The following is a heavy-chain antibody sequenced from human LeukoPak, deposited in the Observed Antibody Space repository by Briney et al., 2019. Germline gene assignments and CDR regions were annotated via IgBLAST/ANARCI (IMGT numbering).Heavy chain of an antibody. CDR3: ARDRGGDAFDI. J-gene: IGHJ3*02. Sequence: ASVKVSCKAPGYTFTAYYMHWVRQAPGQGLEWMGWINPNSGGTKYAQNFQGRVTMTRDTSISTAYMELSSLRSDDTAVYYCARDRGGDAFDIWGQGTMVTVSS. V-gene: IGHV1-2*02. CDR1: GYTFTAYY. D-gene: IGHD3-10*01. CDR2: INPNSGGT.